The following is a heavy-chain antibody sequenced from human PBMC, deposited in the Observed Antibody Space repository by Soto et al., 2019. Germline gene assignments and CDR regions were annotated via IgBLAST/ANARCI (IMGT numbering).Heavy chain of an antibody. J-gene: IGHJ4*02. CDR2: ISAYNGNT. CDR1: GYTFTSYG. V-gene: IGHV1-18*04. Sequence: ASVKVSCKASGYTFTSYGISWVRQAPGQGLEWMGWISAYNGNTNYAQKLQGRVTMTTDTSTSTAYMELRSLRSDDTAVYYCARVRTHAATVFRFAYSGQGTLVPGSS. CDR3: ARVRTHAATVFRFAY. D-gene: IGHD2-2*01.